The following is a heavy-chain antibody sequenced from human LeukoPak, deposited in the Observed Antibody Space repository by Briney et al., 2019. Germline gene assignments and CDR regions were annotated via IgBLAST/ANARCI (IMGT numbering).Heavy chain of an antibody. J-gene: IGHJ5*02. CDR3: ARERVGATRPGEFDP. D-gene: IGHD1-26*01. CDR2: IKQDGSEK. CDR1: GFPFGSFW. V-gene: IGHV3-7*01. Sequence: GGSLRLSCAASGFPFGSFWMSWVRQAPGKGLEFVANIKQDGSEKYYVDSVKGRFTISRDNAKNSLYLQMNSLRAEDTAVYYCARERVGATRPGEFDPWGQGTLVTVSS.